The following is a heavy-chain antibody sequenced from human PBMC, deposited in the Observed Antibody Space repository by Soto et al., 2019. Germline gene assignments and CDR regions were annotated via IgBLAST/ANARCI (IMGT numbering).Heavy chain of an antibody. J-gene: IGHJ3*02. CDR3: AREGRAGRVDTAPQAFHS. CDR1: GGTFSSYT. Sequence: QVQLVQSGAEVKKPGSSVKVSCKASGGTFSSYTISWVRQAPGQGLEWMGRIIPNHGIANYAPKFQCRVTITADKSTSTAYLELSSLRSDDTAVYYCAREGRAGRVDTAPQAFHSWCQGTTVTVTS. V-gene: IGHV1-69*08. D-gene: IGHD5-18*01. CDR2: IIPNHGIA.